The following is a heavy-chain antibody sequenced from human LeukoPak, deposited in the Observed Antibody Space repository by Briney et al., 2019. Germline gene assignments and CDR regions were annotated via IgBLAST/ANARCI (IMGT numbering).Heavy chain of an antibody. CDR2: ISSSGSTI. V-gene: IGHV3-11*01. CDR1: GFTFSDYY. CDR3: ARAFYGSGYYYDSSGYSNSGDY. Sequence: GGSLRLSCAASGFTFSDYYMSWIRQAPGKGLEWVSYISSSGSTIYYADSVKGRFTISRDNAKNSLYLQMNSLRAEDTAVYYCARAFYGSGYYYDSSGYSNSGDYWGQGTLVTVSS. D-gene: IGHD3-22*01. J-gene: IGHJ4*02.